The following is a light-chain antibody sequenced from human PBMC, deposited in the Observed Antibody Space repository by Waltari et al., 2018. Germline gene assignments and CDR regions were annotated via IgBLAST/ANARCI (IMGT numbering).Light chain of an antibody. CDR1: QSIGTS. V-gene: IGKV6-21*01. CDR3: HQSYTLPRT. CDR2: YAS. Sequence: EIVLTQSPNFQSVTPKEKVTITCRASQSIGTSIHWYQQKPDQSPKLLIKYASQSFSGVPSRFSGSVSGTDFTLTINSLEAEDAATYYCHQSYTLPRTFGQGTKVEIK. J-gene: IGKJ1*01.